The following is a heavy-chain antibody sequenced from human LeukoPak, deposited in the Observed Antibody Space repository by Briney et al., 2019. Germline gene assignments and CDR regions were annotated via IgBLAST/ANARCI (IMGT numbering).Heavy chain of an antibody. CDR3: ASDTGSRWSQGVDH. D-gene: IGHD6-13*01. CDR1: GFAFRTYS. J-gene: IGHJ4*02. V-gene: IGHV3-21*01. CDR2: ISLDSTYI. Sequence: GGSLRLSCAASGFAFRTYSMNWVRQAPGKGLEWVSSISLDSTYIYYADSVKGRFNISRDNAKNSLYLQMNSLRVEDTAVYYCASDTGSRWSQGVDHWGQGTLVTVSS.